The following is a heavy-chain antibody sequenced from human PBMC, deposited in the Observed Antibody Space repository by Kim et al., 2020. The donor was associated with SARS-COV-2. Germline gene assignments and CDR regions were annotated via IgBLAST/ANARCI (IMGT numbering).Heavy chain of an antibody. D-gene: IGHD1-26*01. CDR2: T. Sequence: TAYAASVKGRFTISRDDSENTAYLQMNSLKTDDTAIYYCARREEISEFEYRVQGTLVTVSS. V-gene: IGHV3-73*01. CDR3: ARREEISEFEY. J-gene: IGHJ4*02.